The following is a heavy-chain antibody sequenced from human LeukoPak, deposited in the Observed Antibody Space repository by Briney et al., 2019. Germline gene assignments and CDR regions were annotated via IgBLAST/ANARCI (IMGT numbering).Heavy chain of an antibody. CDR3: ARAHGAYYYDSSAPYRLDY. V-gene: IGHV1-18*01. J-gene: IGHJ4*02. CDR2: ISAYNGNT. CDR1: GYTFTSYG. D-gene: IGHD3-22*01. Sequence: ASVKVSCKASGYTFTSYGISWVRQAPGQGLEWMGWISAYNGNTNYAQKLQGRVTMTTDTSTSTAYMELRSLRSDDTAVYYCARAHGAYYYDSSAPYRLDYWGQGTLVTVSS.